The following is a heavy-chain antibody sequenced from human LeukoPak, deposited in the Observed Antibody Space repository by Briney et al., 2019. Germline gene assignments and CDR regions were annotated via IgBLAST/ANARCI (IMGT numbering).Heavy chain of an antibody. Sequence: PSETLSLTCTVSGGSISSYYWSWVRQPAGKGLEWIGLIYASGSNNYNPSLKSRVTISVDTSKNQFSLKLSSVTAADTAVYYCARHVIQGSSADTIFDYWGQGTLVTVSS. CDR2: IYASGSN. D-gene: IGHD6-6*01. CDR1: GGSISSYY. V-gene: IGHV4-4*07. CDR3: ARHVIQGSSADTIFDY. J-gene: IGHJ4*02.